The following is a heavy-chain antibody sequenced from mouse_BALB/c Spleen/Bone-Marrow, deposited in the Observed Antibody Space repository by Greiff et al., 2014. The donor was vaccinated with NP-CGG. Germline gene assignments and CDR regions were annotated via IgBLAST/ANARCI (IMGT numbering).Heavy chain of an antibody. Sequence: RPEKGLEWIGRIDPANGNTKYDPEFQDKATITADTSSNTAYLHLSSLTSEDTAVYSCAHDAPFAYWGQGTLSLSLQ. V-gene: IGHV14-3*02. J-gene: IGHJ3*01. CDR3: AHDAPFAY. D-gene: IGHD2-3*01. CDR2: IDPANGNT.